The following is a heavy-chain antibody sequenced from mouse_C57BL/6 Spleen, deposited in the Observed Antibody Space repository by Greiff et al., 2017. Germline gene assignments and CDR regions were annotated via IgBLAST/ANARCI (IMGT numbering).Heavy chain of an antibody. J-gene: IGHJ2*01. D-gene: IGHD1-1*01. CDR2: IDPANGNT. CDR3: ARREDYYGSSLDY. CDR1: GFNIKNTY. V-gene: IGHV14-3*01. Sequence: EVQLQQSVAELVRPGASVKLSCTASGFNIKNTYMHWVQQRPEQGLEGIGRIDPANGNTKYAPKLQGKATITADTSSNTAYLQLSSLTSEDTAIYYCARREDYYGSSLDYWGQGTTLTVSS.